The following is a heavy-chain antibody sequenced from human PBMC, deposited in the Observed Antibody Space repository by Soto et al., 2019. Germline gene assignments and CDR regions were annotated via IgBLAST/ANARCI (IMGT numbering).Heavy chain of an antibody. CDR3: ARAATGSYHSAY. J-gene: IGHJ4*02. V-gene: IGHV1-18*04. CDR1: GYAFTSYG. D-gene: IGHD3-10*01. CDR2: IAPHSGRT. Sequence: QVQLVQSGPEVKNPGASVRVSCVASGYAFTSYGVNWVRQAPGQGLEWMGLIAPHSGRTTYLPKFQGRVTMTADVSTNTAYIEVRSLKSDDTGTYFCARAATGSYHSAYWGQGTVVTVSS.